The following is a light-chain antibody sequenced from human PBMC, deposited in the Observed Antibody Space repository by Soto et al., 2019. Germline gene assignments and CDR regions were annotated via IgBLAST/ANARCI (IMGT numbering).Light chain of an antibody. V-gene: IGLV1-40*01. J-gene: IGLJ3*02. CDR3: QSYDTSLSGWV. Sequence: QPVLTQPPSVSGAPGQRVTISCTGNSSNIGAGYDVHWYQQLPGTAPKLLIYGNNNRPSGVPDRFSGSKSGTSASLAITGLQAEDEADYYCQSYDTSLSGWVFGGGTKLTVL. CDR2: GNN. CDR1: SSNIGAGYD.